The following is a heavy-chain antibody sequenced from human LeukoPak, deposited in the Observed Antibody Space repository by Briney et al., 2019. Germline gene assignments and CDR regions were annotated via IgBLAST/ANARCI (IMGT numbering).Heavy chain of an antibody. Sequence: SETLSLTCTVSGGSISSSSYYWGWIRQPPGKGLEWIGSIYYSGSTYYNPSLKSRVTISVDTSKNQFSLKLSSLTAADTAVYYCARFDGYSSSWGGYWGQGTLVTVSS. CDR3: ARFDGYSSSWGGY. CDR1: GGSISSSSYY. V-gene: IGHV4-39*01. D-gene: IGHD6-13*01. J-gene: IGHJ4*02. CDR2: IYYSGST.